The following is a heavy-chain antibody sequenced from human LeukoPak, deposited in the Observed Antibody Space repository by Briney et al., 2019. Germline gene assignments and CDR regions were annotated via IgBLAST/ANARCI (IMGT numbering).Heavy chain of an antibody. D-gene: IGHD1-26*01. CDR3: ARPVDSANGMDV. J-gene: IGHJ6*02. CDR2: ITSSSSYI. Sequence: GGSLRLSRAASGFTFSSHSLNWVRQAPGKGLEWVSFITSSSSYIYYADSVKGRFTISRDNAKNSLYLQMNSLRAEDTATYYCARPVDSANGMDVWGQGTTVTVSS. V-gene: IGHV3-21*01. CDR1: GFTFSSHS.